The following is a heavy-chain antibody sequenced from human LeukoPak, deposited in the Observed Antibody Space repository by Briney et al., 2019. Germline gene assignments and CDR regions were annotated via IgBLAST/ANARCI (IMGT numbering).Heavy chain of an antibody. J-gene: IGHJ6*03. CDR3: AKEAVTAFYYYYYMDV. D-gene: IGHD2-21*02. Sequence: GGSLRLSCTASGLTFSDYSMNWVRQAPGKGLEWVAVISYDGSNKYYADSVKGRFTISRDNSKNTLYLEMNSLRTEDTAVYYCAKEAVTAFYYYYYMDVWGKGTTVTISS. V-gene: IGHV3-30*18. CDR2: ISYDGSNK. CDR1: GLTFSDYS.